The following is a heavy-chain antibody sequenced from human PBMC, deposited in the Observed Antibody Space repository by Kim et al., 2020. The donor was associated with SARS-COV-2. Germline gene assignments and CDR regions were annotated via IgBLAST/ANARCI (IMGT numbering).Heavy chain of an antibody. Sequence: YVDSVKGRFTISRDNAKNSLYLQMNSLRAEDTAVYYCARVGWLFHDAFDIWGQGTMVTVSS. D-gene: IGHD5-12*01. J-gene: IGHJ3*02. CDR3: ARVGWLFHDAFDI. V-gene: IGHV3-7*03.